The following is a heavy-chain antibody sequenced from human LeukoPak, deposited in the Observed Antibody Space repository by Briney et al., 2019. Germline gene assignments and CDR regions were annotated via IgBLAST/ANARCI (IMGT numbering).Heavy chain of an antibody. CDR2: IYYSGST. CDR3: ARQLLLLTGASGPRHFDY. J-gene: IGHJ4*02. Sequence: PSETLSLTCTVSGGSISSSSYYWGWIRQPPGKGLEWIGSIYYSGSTYYNPSLKSRVTISVDTSKNQFSLKLSSVTAADTAVYYCARQLLLLTGASGPRHFDYWGQGTLVPVSS. V-gene: IGHV4-39*01. D-gene: IGHD7-27*01. CDR1: GGSISSSSYY.